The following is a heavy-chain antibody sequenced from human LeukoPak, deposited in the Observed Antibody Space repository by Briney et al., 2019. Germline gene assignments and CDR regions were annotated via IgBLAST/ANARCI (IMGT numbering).Heavy chain of an antibody. Sequence: GGSLRLSCAASGFTFSSYGMHWVRQAPGKGLEWVAVISYDGSNKYYADSVKGRFTISRDNSKNTLYLQMNSLRAEDTAVYYCAKDLGFGEPHPDYWGQGTLVTVSS. CDR3: AKDLGFGEPHPDY. CDR1: GFTFSSYG. D-gene: IGHD3-10*01. V-gene: IGHV3-30*18. J-gene: IGHJ4*02. CDR2: ISYDGSNK.